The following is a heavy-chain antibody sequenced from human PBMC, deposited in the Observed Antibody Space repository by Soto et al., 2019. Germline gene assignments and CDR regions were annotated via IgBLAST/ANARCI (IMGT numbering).Heavy chain of an antibody. V-gene: IGHV4-59*05. CDR2: IYYSGST. CDR1: AGSINSYY. CDR3: ATQEVGGSYVYTFDP. J-gene: IGHJ5*02. Sequence: SETLSLTCTVSAGSINSYYWSWIRQPPGKGLEWIGSIYYSGSTYYNPSLKSRVTISVDTSKNQFSLKLSSVTAADTAVYYCATQEVGGSYVYTFDPWGQGTLVTVSS. D-gene: IGHD1-26*01.